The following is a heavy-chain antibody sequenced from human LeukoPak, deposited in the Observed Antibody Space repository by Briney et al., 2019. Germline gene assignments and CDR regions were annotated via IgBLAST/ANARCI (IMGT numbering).Heavy chain of an antibody. Sequence: PSETLPLTCTVSGGSISSYYWSWIRQPPGKGLEWIGYIYYSGSTNYNPSLKSRVTISVDTSKNQFSLKLSSVTAADTAVYYCARVPTTEIYWYFDLWGRGTLVTVSS. D-gene: IGHD1-1*01. CDR3: ARVPTTEIYWYFDL. CDR2: IYYSGST. J-gene: IGHJ2*01. V-gene: IGHV4-59*12. CDR1: GGSISSYY.